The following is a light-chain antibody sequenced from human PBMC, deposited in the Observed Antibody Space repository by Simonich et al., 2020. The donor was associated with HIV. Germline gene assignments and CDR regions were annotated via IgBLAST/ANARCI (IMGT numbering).Light chain of an antibody. J-gene: IGKJ1*01. CDR2: AAS. CDR3: PPLKGYPPT. CDR1: QGISNY. Sequence: DIQMTQSPSSLSASVGDRVTITCRASQGISNYLAWYQQKPGKVPKLLIYAASTLQSWVPSRFSGHGSGTDFNLTNSRMQPEEFATYYCPPLKGYPPTFGQGTRVEF. V-gene: IGKV1-27*01.